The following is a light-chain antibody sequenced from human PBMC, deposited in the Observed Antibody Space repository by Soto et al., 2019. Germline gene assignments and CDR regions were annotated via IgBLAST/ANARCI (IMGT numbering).Light chain of an antibody. J-gene: IGLJ1*01. CDR3: SSYTSSSTLFYV. V-gene: IGLV2-14*03. CDR2: NVS. CDR1: SSDVGGYNY. Sequence: QSALTQPASVSGSPGQSITISCTGTSSDVGGYNYVSWYQQHPGKAHKLMIYNVSNRPSGVSNRFSGSKSGNTASLTISGLQAEYEADYYCSSYTSSSTLFYVFGTGTKVTVL.